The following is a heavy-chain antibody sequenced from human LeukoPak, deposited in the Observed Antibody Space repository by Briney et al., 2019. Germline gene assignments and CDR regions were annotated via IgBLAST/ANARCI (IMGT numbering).Heavy chain of an antibody. CDR3: ATAYYDILTGYYNWFDP. J-gene: IGHJ5*02. CDR1: GGTFSSYT. Sequence: SVKVSCKASGGTFSSYTISWVRQAPGQGLEWMGRIIPILGIANYAQKFQGRVTMTEDTSTDTAYMELSSPRSEDTAVYYCATAYYDILTGYYNWFDPWGQGTLVTVSS. D-gene: IGHD3-9*01. V-gene: IGHV1-69*02. CDR2: IIPILGIA.